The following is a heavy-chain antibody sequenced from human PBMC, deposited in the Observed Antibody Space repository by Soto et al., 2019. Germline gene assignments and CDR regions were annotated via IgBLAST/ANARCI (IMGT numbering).Heavy chain of an antibody. CDR3: ATDYGGNSYAFDI. CDR2: IIPILGIA. CDR1: GGTLSSNT. D-gene: IGHD4-17*01. V-gene: IGHV1-69*02. Sequence: ASVKVCCKASGGTLSSNTSRWVRQATGQGLEWMGRIIPILGIANYAQKFQGRVTITADKSTSTAYMELSSLRSEDTAVYYCATDYGGNSYAFDIWGQGTMVTVSS. J-gene: IGHJ3*02.